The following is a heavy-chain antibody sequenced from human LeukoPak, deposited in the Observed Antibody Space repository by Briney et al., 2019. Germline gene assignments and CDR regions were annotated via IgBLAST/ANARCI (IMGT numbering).Heavy chain of an antibody. Sequence: GGSLRLSCAASGFTFSNAWMSWVRQAPGKGLEWVGRIKSKTDGGTTDYAAPVKGRFTTSRDDSKNTLYLQMNSLKTEDTAVYYCTTPTYYYDSSGYYYWGQGTLVTVSS. CDR2: IKSKTDGGTT. CDR3: TTPTYYYDSSGYYY. D-gene: IGHD3-22*01. V-gene: IGHV3-15*01. CDR1: GFTFSNAW. J-gene: IGHJ4*02.